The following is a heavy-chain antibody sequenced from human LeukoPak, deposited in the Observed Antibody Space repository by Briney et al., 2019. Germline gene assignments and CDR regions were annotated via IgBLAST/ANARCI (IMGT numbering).Heavy chain of an antibody. CDR3: ARAVEAAAGAEYFQH. J-gene: IGHJ1*01. Sequence: ASVKVSCKASGYTFTSYYMHWVRQAPGQGLGWMGIINPSGGSTSYAQKFQGRVTMTRDTSTSTVYMELSSLRSEDTAVYYCARAVEAAAGAEYFQHWGQGTLVTVSS. D-gene: IGHD6-13*01. CDR2: INPSGGST. CDR1: GYTFTSYY. V-gene: IGHV1-46*01.